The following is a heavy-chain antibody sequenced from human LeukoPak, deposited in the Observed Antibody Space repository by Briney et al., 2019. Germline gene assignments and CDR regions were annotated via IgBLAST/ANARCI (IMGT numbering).Heavy chain of an antibody. V-gene: IGHV4-38-2*02. J-gene: IGHJ4*02. D-gene: IGHD3-10*01. CDR1: GYSISSGYY. CDR3: AGGATYYYGSGSYLVY. Sequence: SETLSLTCTVSGYSISSGYYWGWIRQPPGKGLEWIGSIYHSGSTYYNPSLKSRVTISVDTSKNQFSLKLSSVTAADTAVYYCAGGATYYYGSGSYLVYWGQGTLVTVSS. CDR2: IYHSGST.